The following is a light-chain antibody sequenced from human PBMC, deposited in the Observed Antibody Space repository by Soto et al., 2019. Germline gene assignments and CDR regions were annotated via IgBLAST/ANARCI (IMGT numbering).Light chain of an antibody. CDR2: RNN. V-gene: IGLV1-47*01. J-gene: IGLJ2*01. Sequence: QSVLTQPPSASGTPGQRVTISCSGSSSNIGSNYVYWYQQLPGTAPKLLIYRNNQRPSGVPDRFSGSKSGTSASLAISGLRSEDEAAYYCAAWDDSLKVFGGGTKLTVL. CDR3: AAWDDSLKV. CDR1: SSNIGSNY.